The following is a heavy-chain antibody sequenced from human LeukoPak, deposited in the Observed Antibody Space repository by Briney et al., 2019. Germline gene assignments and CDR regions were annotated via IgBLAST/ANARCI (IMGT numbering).Heavy chain of an antibody. J-gene: IGHJ4*02. V-gene: IGHV3-74*01. CDR1: GFTFSSYW. CDR2: INSDGSST. Sequence: GGSLRLSCAASGFTFSSYWMHWVRQAPGKGLVWVSRINSDGSSTSYADSVKGRFTISRDNAKNTLYLQMNSLRAENTAVYYCARERTHYYYFDYWGQGTLVTVSS. CDR3: ARERTHYYYFDY. D-gene: IGHD2/OR15-2a*01.